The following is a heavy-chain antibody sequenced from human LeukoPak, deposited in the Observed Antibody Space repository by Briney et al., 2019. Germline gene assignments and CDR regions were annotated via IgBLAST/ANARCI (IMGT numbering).Heavy chain of an antibody. J-gene: IGHJ4*02. CDR3: AKVHDYRGEYYFDY. V-gene: IGHV3-23*01. Sequence: GGSLRLSCAASGFTFSSYAMSWVRQAPGKGLEWVSAISGSGGSTYYADSVKGRFTISRDNSKNALYLQMNSLRAEDTAVYYCAKVHDYRGEYYFDYWGQGTLVTVSS. CDR1: GFTFSSYA. D-gene: IGHD4-4*01. CDR2: ISGSGGST.